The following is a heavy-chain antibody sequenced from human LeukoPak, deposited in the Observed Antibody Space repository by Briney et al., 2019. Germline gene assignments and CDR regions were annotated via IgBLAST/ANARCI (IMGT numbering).Heavy chain of an antibody. CDR2: IITIFHTP. Sequence: GSSVKVSSKASGGTFIIYAFSWVRQAPGQGMEWMGGIITIFHTPYYAPKFQGRVTITADKSTSTVYMEVSSLRSEDTAVYYCARVRGVGSDSFDYWGQGTLVTVSS. D-gene: IGHD3-10*01. CDR3: ARVRGVGSDSFDY. CDR1: GGTFIIYA. J-gene: IGHJ4*02. V-gene: IGHV1-69*06.